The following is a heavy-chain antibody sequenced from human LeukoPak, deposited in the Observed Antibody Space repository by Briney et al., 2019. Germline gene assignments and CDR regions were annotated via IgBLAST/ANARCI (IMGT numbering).Heavy chain of an antibody. CDR1: GFIFGDYG. V-gene: IGHV3-48*01. CDR3: ARDRYDFWSVYDY. J-gene: IGHJ4*02. Sequence: GGSLRLSCTTSGFIFGDYGMSWVRQAPGKGLEWVSYISSSSSTIYYADSVKGRFTISRDNAKNSLYLQMNSLRAEDTAVYYCARDRYDFWSVYDYGGQGTLVTVSS. CDR2: ISSSSSTI. D-gene: IGHD3-3*01.